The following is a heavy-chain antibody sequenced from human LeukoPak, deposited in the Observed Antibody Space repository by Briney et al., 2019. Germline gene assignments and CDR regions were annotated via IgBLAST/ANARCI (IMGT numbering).Heavy chain of an antibody. J-gene: IGHJ5*02. CDR3: ARTQLNGARAP. V-gene: IGHV3-7*01. D-gene: IGHD1-1*01. Sequence: GGSLRLSCAASGFTFSSYWLSWVRQAPGKGLEWVANINLDGGGKFYVDSVKGRFTISRDNAKNSLYLQMNSLRAEDTAVYYCARTQLNGARAPWGQGTLVTVSS. CDR1: GFTFSSYW. CDR2: INLDGGGK.